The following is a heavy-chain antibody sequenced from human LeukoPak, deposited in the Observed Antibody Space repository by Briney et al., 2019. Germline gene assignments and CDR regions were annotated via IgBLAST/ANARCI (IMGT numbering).Heavy chain of an antibody. CDR3: ARVWGRLYWYFDL. J-gene: IGHJ2*01. CDR1: GFTFSDYY. Sequence: GGSLRLSCAASGFTFSDYYMSWVRQAPGKGLEWVSYISSSGSTIYYADSVKGRFTISRDNAKNSLYLQMNSLRAEDRAVYYCARVWGRLYWYFDLWGRGTLVTVSS. V-gene: IGHV3-11*01. D-gene: IGHD3-16*01. CDR2: ISSSGSTI.